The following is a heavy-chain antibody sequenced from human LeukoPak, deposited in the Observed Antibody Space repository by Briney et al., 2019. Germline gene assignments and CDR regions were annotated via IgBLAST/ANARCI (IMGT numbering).Heavy chain of an antibody. CDR3: AAWYNWNYEGAFDI. Sequence: GGSLRLSCAASGFTFSTYAMSWVRQTPEKGLEWVSATSDTGGNTFYADSVKGRFTISRDNAKNSLYLQMNSLRAEDTAVYYCAAWYNWNYEGAFDIWGQGTMVTVSS. J-gene: IGHJ3*02. V-gene: IGHV3-23*01. CDR1: GFTFSTYA. CDR2: TSDTGGNT. D-gene: IGHD1-7*01.